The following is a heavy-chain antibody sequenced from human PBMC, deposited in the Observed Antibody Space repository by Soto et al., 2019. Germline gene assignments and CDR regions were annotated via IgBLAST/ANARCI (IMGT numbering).Heavy chain of an antibody. J-gene: IGHJ4*02. V-gene: IGHV1-46*01. CDR1: GYTFTSYY. D-gene: IGHD6-13*01. Sequence: QVQLVQSGAEVTKPGASVMVSCKESGYTFTSYYIYCVRQATQQVLEWMGIINPSDRGTSYAQKFQHKVTMTRVTYTSTLYMELSSLRSEDTSLYYCARDFKQNSDFDYWGQGTLVTVSS. CDR2: INPSDRGT. CDR3: ARDFKQNSDFDY.